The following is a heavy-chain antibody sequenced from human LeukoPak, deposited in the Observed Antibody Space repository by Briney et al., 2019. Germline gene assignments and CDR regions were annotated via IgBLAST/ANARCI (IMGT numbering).Heavy chain of an antibody. D-gene: IGHD3-3*01. J-gene: IGHJ3*02. Sequence: ASVKVSCKVSGYNLTELSMHWVRQAPGKGLEWMGGFDPEDGETIYAQKFQGRVTMTEDTSTDTAYMELSSLRSEDTAVYYCATEAILPGVNAFDIWGQGTMVTVSS. CDR2: FDPEDGET. CDR3: ATEAILPGVNAFDI. V-gene: IGHV1-24*01. CDR1: GYNLTELS.